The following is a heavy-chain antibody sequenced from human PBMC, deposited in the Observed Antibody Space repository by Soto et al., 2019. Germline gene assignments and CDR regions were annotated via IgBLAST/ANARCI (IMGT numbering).Heavy chain of an antibody. J-gene: IGHJ4*01. V-gene: IGHV4-59*12. CDR1: GGSLSGDY. Sequence: SLSCTVSGGSLSGDYWSWNQHPAREGRWWIGYIYYSGSTNYNPALKSRVTISGDSSKNQFSLKLSSVTAADTAVYYCARFEERSGYYLPYFDYWGHGTLVADS. CDR2: IYYSGST. CDR3: ARFEERSGYYLPYFDY. D-gene: IGHD3-3*01.